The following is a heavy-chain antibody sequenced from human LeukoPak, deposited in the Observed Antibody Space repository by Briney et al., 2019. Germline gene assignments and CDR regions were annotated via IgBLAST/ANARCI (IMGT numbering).Heavy chain of an antibody. CDR3: VTIHRSGSSKVDY. J-gene: IGHJ4*02. CDR2: IYYSGST. CDR1: GGSISSSSYY. Sequence: TSGTLSLTCTVSGGSISSSSYYWGWIRQPPGKGLEWIGSIYYSGSTYYNPSLKSRVTISVDTSKNQFSLKLSSVTAADTAVYYCVTIHRSGSSKVDYWGQGTLVTVSS. D-gene: IGHD1-26*01. V-gene: IGHV4-39*07.